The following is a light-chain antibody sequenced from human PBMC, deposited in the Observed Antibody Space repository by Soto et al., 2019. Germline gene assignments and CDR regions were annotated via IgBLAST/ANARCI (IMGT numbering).Light chain of an antibody. V-gene: IGLV2-14*01. Sequence: QSVLTQPASVSASPGQSITISCTGTSSDVGGYKFVSWYQHHPGKAPKLMIYEVNNRPSGVSNRFSGSKSGNTASLTISGLQPEDEADYYRLSYTSANTRVFGGGTKLTVL. J-gene: IGLJ3*02. CDR2: EVN. CDR1: SSDVGGYKF. CDR3: LSYTSANTRV.